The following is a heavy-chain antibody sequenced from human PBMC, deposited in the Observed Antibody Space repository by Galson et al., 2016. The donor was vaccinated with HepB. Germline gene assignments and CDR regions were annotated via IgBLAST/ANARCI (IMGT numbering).Heavy chain of an antibody. CDR3: AWDSLPYISTAGFSCFDY. D-gene: IGHD6-13*01. Sequence: SLRLSCAASGFAFSGYAMNWVRQAPGEGLEWVSYISSSRRTICYADSVKGRFTISRDNAKNSLYPQMNSLRDEDTAVYYCAWDSLPYISTAGFSCFDYWGQGTLVTVSS. CDR2: ISSSRRTI. J-gene: IGHJ4*02. CDR1: GFAFSGYA. V-gene: IGHV3-48*02.